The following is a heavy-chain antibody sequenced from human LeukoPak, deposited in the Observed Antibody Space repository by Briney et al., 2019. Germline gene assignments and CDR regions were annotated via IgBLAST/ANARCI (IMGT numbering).Heavy chain of an antibody. CDR1: GYTFSGYY. CDR2: INPNSGGT. Sequence: GASVKVSCKASGYTFSGYYIHWVRQAPGQGLERMGRINPNSGGTNYAQKFQGRVTMTRDTSISTAYMELNSLRSDDTAVYYCARDCGGDCYQAYWGQGTLVTVSS. J-gene: IGHJ4*02. CDR3: ARDCGGDCYQAY. V-gene: IGHV1-2*06. D-gene: IGHD2-21*02.